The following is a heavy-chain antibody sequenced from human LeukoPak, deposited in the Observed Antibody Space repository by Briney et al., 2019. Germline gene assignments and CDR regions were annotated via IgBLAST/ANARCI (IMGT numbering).Heavy chain of an antibody. CDR2: ISSSSSYI. D-gene: IGHD3-3*01. CDR3: AKGMKVALSYDFWSGSPSWFDP. Sequence: PGGSLRLSCAASGFTFSSYSMNWVRQAPGKGLEWVSSISSSSSYIYYADSVKGRFTISRDNAKNSLYLQMNSLRAEDTAVYYCAKGMKVALSYDFWSGSPSWFDPWGQGTLVTVSS. J-gene: IGHJ5*02. CDR1: GFTFSSYS. V-gene: IGHV3-21*01.